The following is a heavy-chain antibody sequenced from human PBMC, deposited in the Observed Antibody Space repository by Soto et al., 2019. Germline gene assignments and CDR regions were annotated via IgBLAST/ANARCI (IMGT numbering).Heavy chain of an antibody. V-gene: IGHV1-2*02. Sequence: RASVKVSCKASGYTFTGYYMHWVRQAPGQGLEWMGWINPNSGGTNYVQKFQGRVTMTRDTSISTAYMELSRLRSDDTAVYYCARKRYYYGSDVWGQGTTVTVSS. CDR1: GYTFTGYY. D-gene: IGHD1-20*01. CDR3: ARKRYYYGSDV. J-gene: IGHJ6*02. CDR2: INPNSGGT.